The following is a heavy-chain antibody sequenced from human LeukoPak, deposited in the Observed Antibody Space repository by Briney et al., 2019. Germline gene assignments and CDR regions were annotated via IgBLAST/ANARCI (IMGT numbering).Heavy chain of an antibody. CDR2: ISSNTGSTI. CDR3: ARDPSAFGELSKIADY. CDR1: GFTFSNYE. D-gene: IGHD3-10*01. V-gene: IGHV3-48*03. J-gene: IGHJ4*02. Sequence: GGSLRLSCAASGFTFSNYEMNWVRQSPGKGLEWLSYISSNTGSTIYYADSVKGRFTISRDNAKNSLYLQMNSLRAEDTAVYYCARDPSAFGELSKIADYWGQGTLVTVSS.